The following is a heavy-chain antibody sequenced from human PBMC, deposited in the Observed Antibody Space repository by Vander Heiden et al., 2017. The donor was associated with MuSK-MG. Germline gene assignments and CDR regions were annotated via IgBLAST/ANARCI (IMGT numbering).Heavy chain of an antibody. D-gene: IGHD3-9*01. CDR1: GFTFSSYL. CDR2: IKRGGDTK. J-gene: IGHJ4*02. Sequence: EVQLVESGGGLVQPGGSLRLSCAASGFTFSSYLMSWVRQAPGKGLEWVAHIKRGGDTKRYADSVKGRFTISRDDAENSLFLQMNSLRDEDTAMYYCARDLGRGYSEEFHYWGQGTLGTVSS. CDR3: ARDLGRGYSEEFHY. V-gene: IGHV3-7*03.